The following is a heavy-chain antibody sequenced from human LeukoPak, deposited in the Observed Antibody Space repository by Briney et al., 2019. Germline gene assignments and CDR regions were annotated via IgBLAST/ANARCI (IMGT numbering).Heavy chain of an antibody. V-gene: IGHV4-38-2*02. CDR2: IYHSGST. D-gene: IGHD3-9*01. Sequence: SETLSLTCTVSGYSISSGYYWGWIRQPPGKGLEWIGSIYHSGSTYYNPSLKSRVTISVGTSKNQFSLKLSSVTAADTAVYYCARTFGHTILTGYYTWGQGTLVTVSS. J-gene: IGHJ5*02. CDR3: ARTFGHTILTGYYT. CDR1: GYSISSGYY.